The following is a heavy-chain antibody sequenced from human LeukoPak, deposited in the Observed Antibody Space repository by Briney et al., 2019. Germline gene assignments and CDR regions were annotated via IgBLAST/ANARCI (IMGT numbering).Heavy chain of an antibody. Sequence: SETLSLTCTASGGSISSSSYYWGWIRQPPGKGLEWIGSFYYSGSTYYNPSLKSRVTISVDTSKNQFSLKLSSVTAADTAVYYCARFGGTYYGDFDYWGQGTLVTVSS. CDR2: FYYSGST. CDR3: ARFGGTYYGDFDY. J-gene: IGHJ4*02. V-gene: IGHV4-39*01. CDR1: GGSISSSSYY. D-gene: IGHD1-26*01.